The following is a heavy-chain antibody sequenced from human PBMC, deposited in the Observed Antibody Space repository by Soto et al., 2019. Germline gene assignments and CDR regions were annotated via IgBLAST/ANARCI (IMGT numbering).Heavy chain of an antibody. CDR3: ARDQFEMATTYDLDY. D-gene: IGHD5-12*01. CDR1: EFTFSSHS. J-gene: IGHJ4*02. CDR2: ISSSSSYI. Sequence: GQSRRRCWAASEFTFSSHSINWVRPPPVKGLEWVSSISSSSSYIDYADSVKGRFTISRDNAENSLYLQMNILRAEDTAVYNCARDQFEMATTYDLDYWGQGTLVTVSS. V-gene: IGHV3-21*01.